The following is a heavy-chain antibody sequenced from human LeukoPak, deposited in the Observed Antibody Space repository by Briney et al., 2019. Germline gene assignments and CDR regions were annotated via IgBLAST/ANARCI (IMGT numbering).Heavy chain of an antibody. CDR3: AREPFRSGYYSSLHFDY. CDR2: ISGSGKYI. CDR1: EFTFSSYN. J-gene: IGHJ4*02. Sequence: GGSLRLSCAASEFTFSSYNMNWVRQAPGKGLEWVSCISGSGKYIYYADSVKGRFTISRDNAKNSLYLQMNSLRAEDTAVYYCAREPFRSGYYSSLHFDYWGQGTLVTVSS. V-gene: IGHV3-21*01. D-gene: IGHD3-3*01.